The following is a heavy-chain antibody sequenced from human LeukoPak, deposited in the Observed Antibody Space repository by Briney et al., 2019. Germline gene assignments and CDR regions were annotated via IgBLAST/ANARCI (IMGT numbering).Heavy chain of an antibody. CDR2: IYTSGST. V-gene: IGHV4-4*07. J-gene: IGHJ4*02. Sequence: SETLSLNCTVSGGSISSYYWSWLRQPAGQGLEWIGRIYTSGSTNYNPPLKSRVTMSVDTSKNQFSLKLSSVTAADTAVYYCAREGRSATDGYWGQGTLVTVSS. D-gene: IGHD3-16*01. CDR3: AREGRSATDGY. CDR1: GGSISSYY.